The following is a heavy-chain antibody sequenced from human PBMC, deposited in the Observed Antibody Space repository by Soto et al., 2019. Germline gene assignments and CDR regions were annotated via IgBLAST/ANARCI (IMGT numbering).Heavy chain of an antibody. J-gene: IGHJ5*02. CDR1: GGSFSGYY. CDR3: ARQAALRVVVPAAKQSNWFDP. V-gene: IGHV4-34*01. CDR2: INHSGST. Sequence: SETLSLTCAVYGGSFSGYYWSWIRQPPGKGLEWIGEINHSGSTNYNPSLKSRVTISVDTSKNQFSLKLSSVTAADTAVYYCARQAALRVVVPAAKQSNWFDPWGQGTLVTVSS. D-gene: IGHD2-2*01.